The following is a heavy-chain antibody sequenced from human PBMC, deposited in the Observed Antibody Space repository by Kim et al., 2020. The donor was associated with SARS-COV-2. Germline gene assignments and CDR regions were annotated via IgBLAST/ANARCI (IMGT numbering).Heavy chain of an antibody. J-gene: IGHJ6*02. D-gene: IGHD3-22*01. V-gene: IGHV4-34*01. CDR1: GGSFSGYY. Sequence: SETLSLTCAVYGGSFSGYYWSWIRQPPGKGLEWIGEINHSGSTNYNPSLKSRVTISVDTSKNQFSLKLSSVTAADTAVYYCARTPGPLYYYDSSGYRHGMDVWGQGTTVTVSS. CDR2: INHSGST. CDR3: ARTPGPLYYYDSSGYRHGMDV.